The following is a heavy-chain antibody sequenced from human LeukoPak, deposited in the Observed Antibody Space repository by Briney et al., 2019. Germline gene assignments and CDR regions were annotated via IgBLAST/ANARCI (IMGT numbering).Heavy chain of an antibody. D-gene: IGHD6-19*01. V-gene: IGHV4-39*07. CDR1: GGSISSSSYY. Sequence: SETLSLTCTVSGGSISSSSYYWGWIRQPPGKGLEWIGSIYYSGSAYYNPSLKSRVTISVDTSKNQFSLKLSSVTAADTAVYYCARITDLSVATDYWGQGTLVTVSS. J-gene: IGHJ4*02. CDR3: ARITDLSVATDY. CDR2: IYYSGSA.